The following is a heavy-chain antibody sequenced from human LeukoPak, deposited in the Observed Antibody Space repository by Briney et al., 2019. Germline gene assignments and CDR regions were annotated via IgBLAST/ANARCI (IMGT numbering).Heavy chain of an antibody. CDR2: IYTSGST. J-gene: IGHJ5*02. CDR1: GGPIRSYY. Sequence: SETLSLPCTVSGGPIRSYYWSWTRQPAGRGLEWIGRIYTSGSTNYNPSLKSRVTMSVDTSKNQFSLKLSSVTAADTAVYYCAGVEVAAAVTWFDPWGQGTLVTVSS. D-gene: IGHD6-13*01. CDR3: AGVEVAAAVTWFDP. V-gene: IGHV4-4*07.